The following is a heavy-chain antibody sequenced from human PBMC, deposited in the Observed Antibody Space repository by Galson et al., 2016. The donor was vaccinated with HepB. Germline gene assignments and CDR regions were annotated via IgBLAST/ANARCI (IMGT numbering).Heavy chain of an antibody. D-gene: IGHD1-26*01. J-gene: IGHJ2*01. Sequence: SLRLSCAASGFTFSTYGMHWVRQAPGKGLEWVAVISYDGSNQYYADSVKGRFTISRDNSKNTLYLQMNSLRAEDTAVYYCAKSLIVGPTMNWYFDLWGRGTLVTVSS. V-gene: IGHV3-30*18. CDR3: AKSLIVGPTMNWYFDL. CDR2: ISYDGSNQ. CDR1: GFTFSTYG.